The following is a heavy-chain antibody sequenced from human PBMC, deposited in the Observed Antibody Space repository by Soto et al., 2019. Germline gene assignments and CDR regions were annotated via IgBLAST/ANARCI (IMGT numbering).Heavy chain of an antibody. D-gene: IGHD3-10*01. J-gene: IGHJ6*02. Sequence: SQTLSLTCAISGDSVSSNSAAWNWIRQSPSRGLEWLGRTYYRSKWYNDYAVSVKSRITINPDTSKNQFSLQLNSVTPEDTAVYYCAREPSSTVWGSGSDYYYYYGMDVWGQGTTVTVSS. V-gene: IGHV6-1*01. CDR3: AREPSSTVWGSGSDYYYYYGMDV. CDR2: TYYRSKWYN. CDR1: GDSVSSNSAA.